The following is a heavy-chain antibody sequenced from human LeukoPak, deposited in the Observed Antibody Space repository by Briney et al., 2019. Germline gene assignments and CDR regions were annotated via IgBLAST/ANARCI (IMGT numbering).Heavy chain of an antibody. V-gene: IGHV4-59*01. J-gene: IGHJ4*02. D-gene: IGHD6-13*01. CDR1: GGSISSYY. CDR2: IYYSGNT. Sequence: SETLSLTCTVSGGSISSYYWSWIRQPPGKGLEWIGYIYYSGNTNYNPSLKSRVTISVDTSKNHFSLQLSSVTAADTAVYYCASSHLYSSSWYLSGRFDFWGQGTLVTVSS. CDR3: ASSHLYSSSWYLSGRFDF.